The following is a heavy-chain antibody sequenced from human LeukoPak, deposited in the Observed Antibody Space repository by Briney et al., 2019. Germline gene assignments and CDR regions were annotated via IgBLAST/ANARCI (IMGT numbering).Heavy chain of an antibody. Sequence: KPGGSLRLSCAASGFTFSTYTMNWVRQTPGKGLEWVSSISSTSSYIYYADSVKGRFTVSRDNTENSLYLQMNSLRAEDTAVYYCARVEDPLGYCSGGSCSHDYWGQGALVTVSS. V-gene: IGHV3-21*01. CDR2: ISSTSSYI. D-gene: IGHD2-15*01. CDR3: ARVEDPLGYCSGGSCSHDY. J-gene: IGHJ4*02. CDR1: GFTFSTYT.